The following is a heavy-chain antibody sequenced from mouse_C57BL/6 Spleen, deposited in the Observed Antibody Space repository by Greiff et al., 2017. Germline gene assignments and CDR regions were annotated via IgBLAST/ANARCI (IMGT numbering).Heavy chain of an antibody. CDR2: IDPETGGT. CDR1: GYTFTDYE. V-gene: IGHV1-15*01. D-gene: IGHD1-1*01. Sequence: QVQLQQSVAELVRPGASVTLSCKASGYTFTDYEMHWVKQTPVHGLEWIGAIDPETGGTAYNQKFKGKAILTADKSSSTAYMELRSLTSEDSAVYYCTRRRYYGSPWYFDVWGTGTTVTVSS. CDR3: TRRRYYGSPWYFDV. J-gene: IGHJ1*03.